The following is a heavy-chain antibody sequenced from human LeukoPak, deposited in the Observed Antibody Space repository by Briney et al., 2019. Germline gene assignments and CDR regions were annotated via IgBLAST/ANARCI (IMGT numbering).Heavy chain of an antibody. J-gene: IGHJ6*02. D-gene: IGHD3-10*01. CDR1: GFTFSNAW. V-gene: IGHV3-15*01. CDR2: IKSKTDGGTT. CDR3: TTETYYYGSRRGLYGMDV. Sequence: PGGSLRLSCAASGFTFSNAWMSWARQAPGKGLEWVGRIKSKTDGGTTDYAAPVKGRFTISRDDSKNTLYLQMNSLKTEDTAVYYCTTETYYYGSRRGLYGMDVWGQGTTVTVSS.